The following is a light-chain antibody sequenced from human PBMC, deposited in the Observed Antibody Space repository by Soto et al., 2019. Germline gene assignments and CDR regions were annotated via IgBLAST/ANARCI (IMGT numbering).Light chain of an antibody. V-gene: IGLV1-44*01. CDR1: SSNIGRNS. CDR2: GNN. J-gene: IGLJ1*01. CDR3: AAWDDSLNEYV. Sequence: VLTQAPSVSGTPGQRVTITCSGSSSNIGRNSVNWYQHLPGTAPKLLTHGNNHRPSGVPDRFSGSKSGTSASLAISGLQPEDEADYCCAAWDDSLNEYVFGDGTKSPS.